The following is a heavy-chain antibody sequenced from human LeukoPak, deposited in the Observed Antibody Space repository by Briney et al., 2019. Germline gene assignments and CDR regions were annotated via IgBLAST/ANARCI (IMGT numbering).Heavy chain of an antibody. J-gene: IGHJ4*02. Sequence: GGSLRLSCAASGFAFNNYVMTWVRQAPGKGLDWFSAISGSGGSTYYADSVKGRLTISRDNSKNTLYLQMNSLRAEDTAIYYCAKEGRPGAFDYWGQGTLVTVSS. CDR1: GFAFNNYV. CDR3: AKEGRPGAFDY. V-gene: IGHV3-23*01. CDR2: ISGSGGST. D-gene: IGHD3-10*01.